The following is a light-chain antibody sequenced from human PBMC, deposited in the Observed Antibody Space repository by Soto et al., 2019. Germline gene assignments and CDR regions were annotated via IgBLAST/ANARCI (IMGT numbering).Light chain of an antibody. V-gene: IGLV2-14*01. Sequence: QSVLTQPASVSGPPGQSITISCTGTSSDVGGYNYVSWYQQHPGKAPKLMIYDVSNRPSGVSNRFSGSKSGNTASLTTSGLQAEDEADYYCSSYTSSSTRVFGTGTRTPS. CDR3: SSYTSSSTRV. J-gene: IGLJ1*01. CDR2: DVS. CDR1: SSDVGGYNY.